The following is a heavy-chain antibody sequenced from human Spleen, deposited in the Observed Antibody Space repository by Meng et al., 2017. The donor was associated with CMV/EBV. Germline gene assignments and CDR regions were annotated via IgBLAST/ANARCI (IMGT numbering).Heavy chain of an antibody. V-gene: IGHV4-39*07. CDR1: GFSVRTSGVG. CDR2: ISYSGST. D-gene: IGHD3-3*01. CDR3: ARDHRAYDFWSGYFY. J-gene: IGHJ4*02. Sequence: SGPTLVKPTQTLTLTRNFSGFSVRTSGVGVGWIRQPPGKALEWIGRISYSGSTYYTPSLKSRVTISLDTSKNQVSLKLSSVTAADTALYYCARDHRAYDFWSGYFYWGQGTLVTVSS.